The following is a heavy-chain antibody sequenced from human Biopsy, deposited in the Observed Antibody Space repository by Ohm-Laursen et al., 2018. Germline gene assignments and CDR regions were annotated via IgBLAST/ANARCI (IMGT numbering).Heavy chain of an antibody. CDR1: GFIFSTYT. CDR2: ISSRSNDI. V-gene: IGHV3-21*01. J-gene: IGHJ6*02. CDR3: ARESALKWYQSLSYFNGLDV. D-gene: IGHD2-2*01. Sequence: GSRRLSCTASGFIFSTYTMNWVRQAPGQGLEWVSSISSRSNDIYYADSVKGRFTISRDNAKNSLFLHMNSLRAADTAVYYFARESALKWYQSLSYFNGLDVWGQGTTVTVSS.